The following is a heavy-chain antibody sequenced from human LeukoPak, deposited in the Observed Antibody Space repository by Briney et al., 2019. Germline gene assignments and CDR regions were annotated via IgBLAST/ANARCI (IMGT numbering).Heavy chain of an antibody. J-gene: IGHJ4*02. CDR3: ARDLGYYDRLDQFDC. Sequence: ASVKVSCKASGYTFTGYYIHWVRQAPGHGLEWMGWINPNSGGTNSAQQFQGRVTLTRDTSISTAYMELSRLRSDDTAVYYCARDLGYYDRLDQFDCWGQGTLVTVFS. CDR2: INPNSGGT. V-gene: IGHV1-2*02. D-gene: IGHD3-22*01. CDR1: GYTFTGYY.